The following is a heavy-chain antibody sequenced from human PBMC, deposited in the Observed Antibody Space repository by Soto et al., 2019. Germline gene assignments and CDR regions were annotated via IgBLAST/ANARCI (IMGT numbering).Heavy chain of an antibody. Sequence: EVQLVESGGGLVEPGGSLRLSCAASVFTFSDHYMDWVRQAPGKGLVWIGRVRNKANSYTTEYAASVRGRFTVSRDDSKNSLYLQMNSLKTEDTAMYYCVRNLASGGTYYFDYWGQGTLVTVSA. D-gene: IGHD2-15*01. J-gene: IGHJ4*02. CDR1: VFTFSDHY. V-gene: IGHV3-72*01. CDR3: VRNLASGGTYYFDY. CDR2: VRNKANSYTT.